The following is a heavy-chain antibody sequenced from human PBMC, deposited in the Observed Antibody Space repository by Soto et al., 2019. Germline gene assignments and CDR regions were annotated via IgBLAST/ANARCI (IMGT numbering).Heavy chain of an antibody. Sequence: QVQLVESGGGVVQPGRSLRLSCAASGFPFSSYGMHWVRQAPGKGLEWVAVIWYDGSNKYYADSVKGRFTISRDNSKNMLYLQMNSLRAEDTGVYYCARSWGWGQVTLVTVSS. D-gene: IGHD3-16*01. V-gene: IGHV3-33*01. CDR2: IWYDGSNK. CDR3: ARSWG. J-gene: IGHJ4*02. CDR1: GFPFSSYG.